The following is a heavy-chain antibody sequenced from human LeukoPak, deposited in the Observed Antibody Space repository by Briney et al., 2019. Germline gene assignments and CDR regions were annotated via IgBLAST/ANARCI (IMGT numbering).Heavy chain of an antibody. V-gene: IGHV1-69*04. CDR2: IIPILGIA. J-gene: IGHJ2*01. Sequence: SVKVSCKASGGTFSSYAISWVRQAPGQGLEWMGRIIPILGIANYAQKFQGRVTITADKSTSTAYMELSSLRSEDTAVYYCARDDYGGERLPRPQASEYFDLWGRGTLVTVSS. D-gene: IGHD4-23*01. CDR1: GGTFSSYA. CDR3: ARDDYGGERLPRPQASEYFDL.